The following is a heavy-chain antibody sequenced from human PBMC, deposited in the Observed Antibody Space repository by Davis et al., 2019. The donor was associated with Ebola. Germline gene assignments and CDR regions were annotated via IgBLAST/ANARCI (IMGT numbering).Heavy chain of an antibody. CDR1: GGSISSGDYY. Sequence: SETLSLTCTVSGGSISSGDYYWSWIRQPPGKGLEWIGYIYYSGSTYYNPSLKSRVTISVDTSKNQFSLKLSSVTAADTAVYYCARGRSGGSSTSGLWGDYYYYYYMDVWGKGTTVTVSS. V-gene: IGHV4-30-4*01. CDR2: IYYSGST. D-gene: IGHD2-2*01. CDR3: ARGRSGGSSTSGLWGDYYYYYYMDV. J-gene: IGHJ6*03.